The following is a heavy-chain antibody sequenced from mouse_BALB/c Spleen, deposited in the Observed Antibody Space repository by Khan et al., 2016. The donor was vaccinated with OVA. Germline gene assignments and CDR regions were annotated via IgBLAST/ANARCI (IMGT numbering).Heavy chain of an antibody. V-gene: IGHV9-3-1*01. CDR3: ARPPYFSYTLDY. D-gene: IGHD2-10*01. Sequence: QIQLVQSGPELKKPGETVKISCKASGYTFTNYGMNWVKQSPGKALKWMGWINTYTGEPTYADDFKGRFAFSLETSASTAYLQINHLTNEDTATXFCARPPYFSYTLDYWGQGTSVTVSS. CDR2: INTYTGEP. J-gene: IGHJ4*01. CDR1: GYTFTNYG.